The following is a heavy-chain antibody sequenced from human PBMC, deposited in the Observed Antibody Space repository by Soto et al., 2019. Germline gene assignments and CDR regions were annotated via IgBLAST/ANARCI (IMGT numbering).Heavy chain of an antibody. D-gene: IGHD6-13*01. J-gene: IGHJ5*02. CDR1: GFTFSSYA. Sequence: GGSLRLSCAASGFTFSSYAMSWVRQAPGKGLEWVSAISGSGGSTYYADSVKGRFTISRDNSKNTLYLQMNSLRAEDTAVYYCPRGYSSSWCNWFDPWGQGALVTVSS. CDR2: ISGSGGST. CDR3: PRGYSSSWCNWFDP. V-gene: IGHV3-23*01.